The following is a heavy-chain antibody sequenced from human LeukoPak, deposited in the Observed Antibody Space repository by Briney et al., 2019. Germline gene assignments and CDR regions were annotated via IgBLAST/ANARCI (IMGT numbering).Heavy chain of an antibody. V-gene: IGHV3-48*03. Sequence: GGSLRLSCAASGFTFSSYETNWVRQAPGKGLEWVSYISSSGSTIYYADSVKGRFTISRDNAKNSLYLQVNSLRAEDTGVYYCARDRYYGSGSYDYWGQGTLVTVSS. CDR2: ISSSGSTI. CDR3: ARDRYYGSGSYDY. J-gene: IGHJ4*02. CDR1: GFTFSSYE. D-gene: IGHD3-10*01.